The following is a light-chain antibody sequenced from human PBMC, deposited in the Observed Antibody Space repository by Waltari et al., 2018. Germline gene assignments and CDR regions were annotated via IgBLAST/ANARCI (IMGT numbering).Light chain of an antibody. Sequence: EIVLTQSPATLSLSPGDRATLSCRASQSVSSSLAWSQQKPGQAPGLLIYDASNRAPGIPSRFSGSGSATDFTLTISSLEPEDFAVYYCQQRSNWPYTFGQGTKLEIK. CDR3: QQRSNWPYT. CDR2: DAS. V-gene: IGKV3-11*01. J-gene: IGKJ2*01. CDR1: QSVSSS.